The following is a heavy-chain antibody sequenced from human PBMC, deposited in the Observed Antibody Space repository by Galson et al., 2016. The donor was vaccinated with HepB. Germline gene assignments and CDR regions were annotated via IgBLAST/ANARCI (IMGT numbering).Heavy chain of an antibody. CDR1: GFTFSSYS. V-gene: IGHV3-48*02. CDR3: ARSGYTNLDY. D-gene: IGHD3-9*01. CDR2: ISSSSNTI. Sequence: SLRLSCAASGFTFSSYSMNWVRQTPGKGLEWVSYISSSSNTIYYADSVKGRFTVSRDNAKNSLSLQMNRLRDEDTAVYYCARSGYTNLDYWGQGTLVTVSS. J-gene: IGHJ4*02.